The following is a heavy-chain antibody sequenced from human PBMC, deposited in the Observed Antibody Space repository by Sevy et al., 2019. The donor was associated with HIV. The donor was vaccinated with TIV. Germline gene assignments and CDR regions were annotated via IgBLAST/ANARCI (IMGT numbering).Heavy chain of an antibody. V-gene: IGHV3-53*01. J-gene: IGHJ4*02. CDR3: ARARGSGSYYNNDY. CDR2: IYSGGST. D-gene: IGHD3-10*01. Sequence: GGSLRLSCAASVFTVSSNYMSWVRQAPGKGLEWVSVIYSGGSTYYADSVKGRFTISRDNSKNTLYLQMNSLRAEDTAVYYCARARGSGSYYNNDYWGQGTLVTVSS. CDR1: VFTVSSNY.